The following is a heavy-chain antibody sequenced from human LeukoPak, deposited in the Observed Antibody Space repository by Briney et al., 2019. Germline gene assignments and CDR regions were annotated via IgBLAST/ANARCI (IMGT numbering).Heavy chain of an antibody. Sequence: PSETLSLTCTVSGGSVSSGSYYWSWIRQPPGKGLEWIGYIYYSGSTNHNPSLKSRVTISVDTSKNQFSLKLSSVTAADTAVYYCARDRLGGSGSYYNYWGQGTLVTVSS. CDR1: GGSVSSGSYY. CDR2: IYYSGST. J-gene: IGHJ4*02. CDR3: ARDRLGGSGSYYNY. D-gene: IGHD3-10*01. V-gene: IGHV4-61*01.